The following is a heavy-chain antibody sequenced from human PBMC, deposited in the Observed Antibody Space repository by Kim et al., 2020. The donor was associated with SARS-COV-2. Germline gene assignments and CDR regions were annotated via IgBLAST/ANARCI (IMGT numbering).Heavy chain of an antibody. Sequence: SETLSLTCAVYGGSFSGYYWSWIRQPPGKGLEWIGEINHSGSTNYNPSLKSRVTISVDTSKNQFSLKLSSVTAADTAVYYCARGKFAGYSSSWPFDYWGQGTLGTVSS. CDR3: ARGKFAGYSSSWPFDY. D-gene: IGHD6-13*01. CDR2: INHSGST. J-gene: IGHJ4*02. V-gene: IGHV4-34*01. CDR1: GGSFSGYY.